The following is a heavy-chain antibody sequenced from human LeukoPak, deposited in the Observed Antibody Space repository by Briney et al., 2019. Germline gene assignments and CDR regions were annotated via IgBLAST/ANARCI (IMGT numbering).Heavy chain of an antibody. CDR3: ARQVKGYCSSTSCYGARNFDY. D-gene: IGHD2-2*01. V-gene: IGHV4-59*08. CDR1: GGSISGYY. Sequence: SETLSLTCTVSGGSISGYYWNWVRQPPGKGLEWIGYIYYSGSTKYNPSLKSRVTISVDTSKNQFSLKLSSVTAADTAVYYCARQVKGYCSSTSCYGARNFDYWGQGTLVTVSS. CDR2: IYYSGST. J-gene: IGHJ4*02.